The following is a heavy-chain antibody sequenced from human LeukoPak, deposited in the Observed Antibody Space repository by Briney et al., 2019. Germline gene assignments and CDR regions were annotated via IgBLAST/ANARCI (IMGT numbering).Heavy chain of an antibody. CDR2: INPNSGGT. CDR1: GYTFTGYY. CDR3: ARRIWQWLPDYYYYMDV. V-gene: IGHV1-2*02. Sequence: ASVKVSCKASGYTFTGYYMHWVRQAPGQGLEWMGWINPNSGGTNYAQKFQGRVTMTRDTSISTAYMELSRLRSDDTAVYYCARRIWQWLPDYYYYMDVWGKGTTVTVSS. D-gene: IGHD6-19*01. J-gene: IGHJ6*03.